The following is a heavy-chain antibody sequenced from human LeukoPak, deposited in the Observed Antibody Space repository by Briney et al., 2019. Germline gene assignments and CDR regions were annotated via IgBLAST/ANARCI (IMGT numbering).Heavy chain of an antibody. J-gene: IGHJ4*02. Sequence: ASVKVSCKASGGTFSSYAISWVRQAPGQGLEWMGGIIPIFGTVKYPQKFQGRVTITADESTSTAYMELSSLRSEDTAVYYCARIGGDCSSCYFEYWGQGTLVTVSS. CDR3: ARIGGDCSSCYFEY. CDR1: GGTFSSYA. V-gene: IGHV1-69*13. D-gene: IGHD2-21*01. CDR2: IIPIFGTV.